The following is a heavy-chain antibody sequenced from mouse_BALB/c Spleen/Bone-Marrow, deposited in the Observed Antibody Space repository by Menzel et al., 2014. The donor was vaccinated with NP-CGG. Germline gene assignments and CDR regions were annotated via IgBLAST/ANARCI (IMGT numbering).Heavy chain of an antibody. D-gene: IGHD1-1*01. CDR1: GFTFSSYG. CDR3: ARCSILDLDLAN. V-gene: IGHV5-17*02. Sequence: EVHGVESGGGLVQPGGSRKLSCAASGFTFSSYGMHWVRQAPEKGLEWVAYISSGSRTIYYAGTVKGRFTISRDKHKKPQLQQMNSLRYDEPAVYYSARCSILDLDLANWGQGTLVTVS. J-gene: IGHJ3*01. CDR2: ISSGSRTI.